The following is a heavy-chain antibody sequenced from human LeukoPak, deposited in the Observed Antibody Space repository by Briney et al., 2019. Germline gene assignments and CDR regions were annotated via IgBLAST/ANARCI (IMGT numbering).Heavy chain of an antibody. CDR1: GGSISRGGYS. CDR2: FYYSGST. V-gene: IGHV4-30-4*07. CDR3: ARGKPDSSGYYFYLVFGY. Sequence: PSETLSLTCAVSGGSISRGGYSWSWIRQPPGKGLEWIGYFYYSGSTYYNPSLKSRVTISVDTSKNQLSLKLSSVTAADTAVYYCARGKPDSSGYYFYLVFGYWGQGTLVTVSS. J-gene: IGHJ4*02. D-gene: IGHD3-22*01.